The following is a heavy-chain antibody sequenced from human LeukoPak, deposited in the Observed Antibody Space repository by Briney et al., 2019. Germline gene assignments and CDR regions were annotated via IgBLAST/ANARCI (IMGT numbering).Heavy chain of an antibody. CDR3: ARSPWGSSGPDFDY. Sequence: SETLYLTCTVSGGSISSYYWSWIRQPPGKALERIGYIYYSGSTNYNPSLKSRVTISVDTSKNQFSLKLSSVTAADTAVYYCARSPWGSSGPDFDYWGQGTLVTVSS. CDR1: GGSISSYY. J-gene: IGHJ4*02. CDR2: IYYSGST. D-gene: IGHD3-22*01. V-gene: IGHV4-59*01.